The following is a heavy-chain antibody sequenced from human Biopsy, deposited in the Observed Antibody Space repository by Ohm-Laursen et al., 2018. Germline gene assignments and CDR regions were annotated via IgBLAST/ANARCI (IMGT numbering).Heavy chain of an antibody. J-gene: IGHJ6*02. CDR2: ISYNERT. D-gene: IGHD2/OR15-2a*01. CDR3: VREPNSTGWPYYYFYGVDV. Sequence: TLSLTCSVSGASVRTSGYFWARIRQRPGKGLEWIGYISYNERTHYNPSLTSRLAISFDTSNNRISLQLRSVSVADTAVYYCVREPNSTGWPYYYFYGVDVWGQGTTVTVSS. CDR1: GASVRTSGYF. V-gene: IGHV4-31*03.